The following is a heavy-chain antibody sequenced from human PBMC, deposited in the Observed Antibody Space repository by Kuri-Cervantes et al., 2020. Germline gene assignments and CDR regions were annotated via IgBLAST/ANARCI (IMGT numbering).Heavy chain of an antibody. CDR2: IWYDGSNK. CDR1: GFTFSSYG. D-gene: IGHD6-19*01. CDR3: ASDEAVAGTPRFDY. J-gene: IGHJ4*02. Sequence: GGSLRLSCAASGFTFSSYGMHWVRQAPGKGLEWVAVIWYDGSNKYYADSVKGRFTISRDNSKNTLYLQMNSLRAEDTAVYYCASDEAVAGTPRFDYWGQGTLVTVSS. V-gene: IGHV3-33*01.